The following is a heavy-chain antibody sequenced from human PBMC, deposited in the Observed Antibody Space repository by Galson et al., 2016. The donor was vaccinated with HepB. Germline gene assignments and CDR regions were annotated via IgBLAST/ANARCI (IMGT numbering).Heavy chain of an antibody. Sequence: SLRLSCAASGITFSSSGMHWVRQAPGGGLEWVAVIAYDGTNEDYADSVRGRFIISRDNSKNTLYLQMNSLRTEDTAVYYCARDDYSGGRGSPDYWGQGTLVTVSS. D-gene: IGHD4/OR15-4a*01. V-gene: IGHV3-33*05. CDR1: GITFSSSG. CDR3: ARDDYSGGRGSPDY. J-gene: IGHJ4*02. CDR2: IAYDGTNE.